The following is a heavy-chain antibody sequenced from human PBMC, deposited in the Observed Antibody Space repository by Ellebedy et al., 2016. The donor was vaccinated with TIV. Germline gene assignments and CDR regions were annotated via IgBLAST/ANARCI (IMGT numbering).Heavy chain of an antibody. CDR3: AKAGDYGSGRGAFDI. CDR2: ISGSGGST. D-gene: IGHD3-10*01. V-gene: IGHV3-23*01. Sequence: GESLKISXAASGFTFSSYAMSWVRQAPGKGLEWVSAISGSGGSTYYADSVKGRFTISRDNSKNTLYLQMNSLRAEDTAVYYCAKAGDYGSGRGAFDIWGQGTMVTVSS. J-gene: IGHJ3*02. CDR1: GFTFSSYA.